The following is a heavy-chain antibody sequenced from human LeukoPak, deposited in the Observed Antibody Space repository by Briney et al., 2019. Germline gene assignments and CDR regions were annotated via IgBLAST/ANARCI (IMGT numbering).Heavy chain of an antibody. Sequence: GESLKISCKCSGYSFTIFWIGWVRHMPGKGLEWMWIVYPGDSDTRYSPSFQSQVTISADKSISTAYLQWSSLQASDTAMYYCARAERGYSYGRGPDAFDIWGQGTMVTVSS. CDR1: GYSFTIFW. CDR2: VYPGDSDT. J-gene: IGHJ3*02. V-gene: IGHV5-51*01. CDR3: ARAERGYSYGRGPDAFDI. D-gene: IGHD5-18*01.